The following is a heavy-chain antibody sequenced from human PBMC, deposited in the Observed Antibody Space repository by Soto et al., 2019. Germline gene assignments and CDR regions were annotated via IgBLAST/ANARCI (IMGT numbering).Heavy chain of an antibody. CDR2: IYYSGST. Sequence: SETLSLTCTVSGGSISSGGYYWIWIRQHPGKGLEWIGYIYYSGSTYYNPSLKSRVTISVDTSKNQFSLKLSSVTAADTAVYYCARVSTVTKLDYWGHGMLVTVSS. CDR1: GGSISSGGYY. V-gene: IGHV4-31*03. J-gene: IGHJ4*01. D-gene: IGHD4-17*01. CDR3: ARVSTVTKLDY.